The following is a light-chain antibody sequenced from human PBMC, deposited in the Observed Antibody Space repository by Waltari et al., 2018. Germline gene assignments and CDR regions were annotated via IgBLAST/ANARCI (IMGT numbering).Light chain of an antibody. CDR1: TNDLGSYHY. J-gene: IGLJ3*02. Sequence: SALTQPRSVSGSPGQSVTISCPGTTNDLGSYHYVSWYQQHPGKAPKRIILDVTKRPSGVPDRVSGSKSGNTASLSISGLRAEDEAEYYCCSYAGSYTWVFGGGTKLTVV. V-gene: IGLV2-11*01. CDR3: CSYAGSYTWV. CDR2: DVT.